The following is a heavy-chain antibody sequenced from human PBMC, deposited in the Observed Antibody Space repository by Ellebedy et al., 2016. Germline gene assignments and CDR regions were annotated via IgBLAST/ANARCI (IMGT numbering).Heavy chain of an antibody. D-gene: IGHD5-12*01. CDR1: GFTFSNYR. CDR3: AKEQGYSGYPQDF. Sequence: GESLKISXVASGFTFSNYRVDWVRQAPGKGLEWVSSISSSGSSTYHADSLKGRFTISRDNARNLVSLQMSSLRVEDTAVYFCAKEQGYSGYPQDFWGQGTLVTVSS. J-gene: IGHJ4*02. CDR2: ISSSGSST. V-gene: IGHV3-21*01.